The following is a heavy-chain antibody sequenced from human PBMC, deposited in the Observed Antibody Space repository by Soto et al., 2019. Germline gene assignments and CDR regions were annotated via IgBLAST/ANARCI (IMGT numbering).Heavy chain of an antibody. CDR2: IAYDGSSK. D-gene: IGHD3-3*01. CDR1: GFTFENFG. V-gene: IGHV3-30*18. CDR3: AKSLDGVPVQEFDP. J-gene: IGHJ5*02. Sequence: QVQLVESGGGVVQPGMSLRLSCAASGFTFENFGMHWVRQAPGKGLEWVAVIAYDGSSKYYADSVKGRFTISRDNSNSTLYLQMNSLRVEDTAVYYCAKSLDGVPVQEFDPRGQGTLVNVSS.